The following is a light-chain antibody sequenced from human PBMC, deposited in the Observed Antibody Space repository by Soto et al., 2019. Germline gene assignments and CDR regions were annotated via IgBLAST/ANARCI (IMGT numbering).Light chain of an antibody. CDR2: DVS. Sequence: QSVLTQPASVSGSPGQSITISCTGTSSDVGGYNYVSWYQQHPGKAPNLMISDVSNRPSGVSDRFSGSKSGNTASLTISGLQAEDEADYYCSSYTGSSSWVFGGGTQLTVL. V-gene: IGLV2-14*01. CDR3: SSYTGSSSWV. CDR1: SSDVGGYNY. J-gene: IGLJ3*02.